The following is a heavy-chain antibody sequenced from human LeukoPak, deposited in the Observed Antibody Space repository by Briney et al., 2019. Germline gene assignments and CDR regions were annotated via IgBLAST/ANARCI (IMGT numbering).Heavy chain of an antibody. V-gene: IGHV4-4*07. CDR2: IHTSGST. Sequence: SETLSLTCTVSGGSISSYYWNWIRQPAGKGLEWIGRIHTSGSTNCNPSLKSRITMSVDTSKNQFSLKLSSVTAADRAMYYCARDPGVTHTKPRYFDLWGRGTLVTVSS. CDR1: GGSISSYY. J-gene: IGHJ2*01. CDR3: ARDPGVTHTKPRYFDL. D-gene: IGHD3-10*01.